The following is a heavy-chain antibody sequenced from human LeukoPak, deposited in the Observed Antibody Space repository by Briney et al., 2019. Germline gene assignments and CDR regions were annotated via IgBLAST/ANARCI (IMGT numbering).Heavy chain of an antibody. Sequence: GGSLRLSCAASGFTFSSYWMSWVRQAPGKGLEWVANIKQDGSEKYYVDSVKGRFTISRDNAKNSLYLQMNSLRAEDTAVYYCASGYCSSTSCYPYNYYYMDVWGKGTTVTISS. D-gene: IGHD2-2*01. CDR3: ASGYCSSTSCYPYNYYYMDV. CDR1: GFTFSSYW. V-gene: IGHV3-7*01. J-gene: IGHJ6*03. CDR2: IKQDGSEK.